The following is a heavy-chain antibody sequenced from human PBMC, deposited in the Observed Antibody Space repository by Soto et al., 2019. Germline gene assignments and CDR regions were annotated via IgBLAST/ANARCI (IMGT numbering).Heavy chain of an antibody. CDR3: ARFYGDYNNWFDP. CDR2: IYHSGST. D-gene: IGHD4-17*01. V-gene: IGHV4-30-2*01. J-gene: IGHJ5*02. CDR1: GDSISSGGYS. Sequence: QLQLQESGSGLVKPSQTLSLTCAVSGDSISSGGYSWSWIRQPPGKGLEWIGYIYHSGSTYYNPSLKSRVTTSADRSKNQFSRKLSSVTAADTAVYYCARFYGDYNNWFDPWAQGTLVTVSS.